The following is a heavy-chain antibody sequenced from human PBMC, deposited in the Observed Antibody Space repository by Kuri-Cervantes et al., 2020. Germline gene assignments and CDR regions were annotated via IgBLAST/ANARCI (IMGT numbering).Heavy chain of an antibody. CDR1: GYSISSGYY. V-gene: IGHV4-38-2*01. CDR2: IYHSGST. Sequence: SETLSLTCAVSGYSISSGYYWGWIRQPPGKGLEWIGSIYHSGSTYYNPSLKSRVTISVDTSTNQFSLKLSSVTAADTAVYSCAIYSSSWYGVDYWGQGTLVTVSS. CDR3: AIYSSSWYGVDY. J-gene: IGHJ4*02. D-gene: IGHD6-13*01.